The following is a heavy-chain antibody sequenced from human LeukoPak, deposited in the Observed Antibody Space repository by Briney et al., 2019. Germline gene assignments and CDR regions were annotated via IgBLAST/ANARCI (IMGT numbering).Heavy chain of an antibody. D-gene: IGHD4/OR15-4a*01. CDR2: IYYSGST. V-gene: IGHV4-59*01. CDR1: GGSISSYY. Sequence: SETLSLTCTVSGGSISSYYWSWIRQPLGKGLEWIGYIYYSGSTNYDPSLKSRVTISVDTSKNQFSLKLSSVTAADTAVYYCARGSLWWLFDYWGQGTLVTVSS. J-gene: IGHJ4*02. CDR3: ARGSLWWLFDY.